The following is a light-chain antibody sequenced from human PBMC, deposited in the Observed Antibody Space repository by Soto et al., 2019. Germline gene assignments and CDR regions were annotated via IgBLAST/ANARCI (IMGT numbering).Light chain of an antibody. J-gene: IGKJ5*01. CDR2: AAV. Sequence: DIQMTQSPSSPSASVGDRCTITCRSSQSIISYLKWYQQKRGNPPKLLIYAAVSLQSGIPSGLSAYGSGTDLTLTISSLQTEDFATYYCQQYNSYSITFGQGTRLEIK. V-gene: IGKV1-39*01. CDR3: QQYNSYSIT. CDR1: QSIISY.